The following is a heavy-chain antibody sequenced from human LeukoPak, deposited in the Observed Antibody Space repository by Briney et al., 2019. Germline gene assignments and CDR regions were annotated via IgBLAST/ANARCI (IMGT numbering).Heavy chain of an antibody. CDR3: ARARYYYDSSGYSGAEYFQH. V-gene: IGHV4-59*01. J-gene: IGHJ1*01. D-gene: IGHD3-22*01. Sequence: PSETLSLTCTVSGGSISSYYWSWIRQPPGKGLEWIGYIYYSGSTNYNPSLKSRVTISVDTSKNQFSLKLSSVTAADTAVYYCARARYYYDSSGYSGAEYFQHWGQGTLVTVSS. CDR1: GGSISSYY. CDR2: IYYSGST.